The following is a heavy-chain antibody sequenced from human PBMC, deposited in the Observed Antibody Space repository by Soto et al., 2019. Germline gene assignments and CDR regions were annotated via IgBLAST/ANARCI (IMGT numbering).Heavy chain of an antibody. CDR3: ARRSIAARRGAFDI. Sequence: ASVKVSCKASGYTFTSYDINWARQATGQGLEWMGWMNPNSGNTGYAQKFQGRVTMTRNTSISTAYMELSSLRSEDTAVYYCARRSIAARRGAFDIWGQGTMVTVSS. J-gene: IGHJ3*02. CDR2: MNPNSGNT. D-gene: IGHD6-6*01. V-gene: IGHV1-8*01. CDR1: GYTFTSYD.